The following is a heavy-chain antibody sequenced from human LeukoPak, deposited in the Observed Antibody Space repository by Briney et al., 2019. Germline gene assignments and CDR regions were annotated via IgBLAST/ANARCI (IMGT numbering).Heavy chain of an antibody. V-gene: IGHV3-23*01. Sequence: GGSLGLSCAASGFTFSSYAMSWVRQAPGKGLEWVSVTSVGGTSTSYADSVKGRFTISRDRSKDTLYLQMDSLRAEDTAIYYCARFVTESGTRSFDCWGQGTLVTVSP. J-gene: IGHJ4*02. CDR1: GFTFSSYA. CDR3: ARFVTESGTRSFDC. CDR2: TSVGGTST. D-gene: IGHD6-13*01.